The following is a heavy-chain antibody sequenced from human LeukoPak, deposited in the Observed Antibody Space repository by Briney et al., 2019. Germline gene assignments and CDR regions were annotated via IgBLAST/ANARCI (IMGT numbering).Heavy chain of an antibody. J-gene: IGHJ3*02. CDR3: ARVGMTTVTTYHAFDI. D-gene: IGHD4-17*01. CDR1: GYSISSGYY. Sequence: SETLSLTCTVSGYSISSGYYWGWIRQPPGKGLEWIGGIYHSGSTYYNPSLKSRVTISVDTSKNQFSLKLSSVTAADTAVYYCARVGMTTVTTYHAFDIWGQGTMVTVSS. V-gene: IGHV4-38-2*02. CDR2: IYHSGST.